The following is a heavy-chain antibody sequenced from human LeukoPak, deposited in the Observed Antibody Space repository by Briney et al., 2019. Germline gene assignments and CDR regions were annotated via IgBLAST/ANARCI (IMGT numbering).Heavy chain of an antibody. CDR2: ININSGNT. CDR3: ARVTGSIDY. CDR1: GHTFTNYD. D-gene: IGHD1-26*01. V-gene: IGHV1-8*01. Sequence: ASVKVSCKASGHTFTNYDINWVRQATGQGLEWMGWININSGNTGYAQKFQGRVTMTRDTSISTAYMEVSSLRYDDTAVYYCARVTGSIDYWGQGTLVTVSS. J-gene: IGHJ4*02.